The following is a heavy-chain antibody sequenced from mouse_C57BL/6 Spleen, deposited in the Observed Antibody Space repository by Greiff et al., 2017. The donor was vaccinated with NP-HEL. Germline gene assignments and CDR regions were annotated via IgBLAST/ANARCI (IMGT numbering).Heavy chain of an antibody. V-gene: IGHV1-52*01. CDR3: ARYYDYGGGFAY. Sequence: VQLQQPGAELVRPGSSVKLSCKASGYTFTSYWMHWVKQRPIQGLEWIGNIDPSDSETHYNQKFKDKATLTVDKSSSTAYMQLSSLTSEDSAVYYCARYYDYGGGFAYWGQGTLVTVSA. CDR1: GYTFTSYW. J-gene: IGHJ3*01. CDR2: IDPSDSET. D-gene: IGHD2-4*01.